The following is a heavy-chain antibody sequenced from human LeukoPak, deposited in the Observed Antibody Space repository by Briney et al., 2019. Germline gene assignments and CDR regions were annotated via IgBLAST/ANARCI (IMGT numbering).Heavy chain of an antibody. J-gene: IGHJ4*02. D-gene: IGHD4-17*01. CDR1: GFTFSSYE. V-gene: IGHV3-48*03. Sequence: PGGSLRLSCAASGFTFSSYEMNWVRQAPGKGLEWVSYISSSGSTIYYADSVKGRFTISRDNAKNSLYLQMNSLRAEDTAVYYCARAHYGDRANDYWGQGTLVTVSS. CDR3: ARAHYGDRANDY. CDR2: ISSSGSTI.